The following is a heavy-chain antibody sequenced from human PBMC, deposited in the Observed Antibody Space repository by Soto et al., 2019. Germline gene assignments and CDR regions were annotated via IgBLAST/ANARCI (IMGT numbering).Heavy chain of an antibody. J-gene: IGHJ4*02. CDR1: GITFSTYR. CDR2: IKSDGTVT. Sequence: GSLRLSCVVSGITFSTYRMHWVRQAPGKGLVWVSHIKSDGTVTDYTDSVRGRFIISRDNAKNTLFLQMNSLRAEDTAVYYCARENYDFWSGYYLDYWGQGTLVTVS. V-gene: IGHV3-74*01. D-gene: IGHD3-3*01. CDR3: ARENYDFWSGYYLDY.